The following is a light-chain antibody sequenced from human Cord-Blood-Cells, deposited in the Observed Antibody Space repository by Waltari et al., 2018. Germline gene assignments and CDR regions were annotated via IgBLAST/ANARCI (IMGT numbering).Light chain of an antibody. CDR1: SSDVGSYNL. CDR3: CSYAGSSMV. CDR2: EGS. Sequence: QSALTQPASVSGSPGQSITISCTGTSSDVGSYNLVSWYQQHPGKAPKLMIYEGSKRPSGVSSRFCGSKSGNAASLTISGLQAKDEADYYCCSYAGSSMVFGGGTKLTVL. V-gene: IGLV2-23*01. J-gene: IGLJ2*01.